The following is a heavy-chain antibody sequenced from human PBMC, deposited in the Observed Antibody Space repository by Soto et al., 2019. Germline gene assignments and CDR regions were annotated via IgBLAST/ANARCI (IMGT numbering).Heavy chain of an antibody. D-gene: IGHD6-6*01. J-gene: IGHJ4*02. V-gene: IGHV3-30-3*01. CDR2: ISYDGSNK. Sequence: QVQLVESGGGVVQPGRSLRLSCAASGFTFSSYAMHWVRQAPGKGLEWVAVISYDGSNKYYADSVKGRFTISRDNSKNTLYLQMNSLRAEDTAVYYCARAPRIAARPGEFDYWGQGTLVTVSS. CDR1: GFTFSSYA. CDR3: ARAPRIAARPGEFDY.